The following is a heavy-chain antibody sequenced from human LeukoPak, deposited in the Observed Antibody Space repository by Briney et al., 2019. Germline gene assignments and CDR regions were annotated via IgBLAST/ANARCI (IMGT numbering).Heavy chain of an antibody. D-gene: IGHD3-16*01. J-gene: IGHJ4*02. V-gene: IGHV4-4*07. CDR1: GGSISSYY. CDR3: GRGLFWGSDCSLFY. CDR2: IYSSGNT. Sequence: SETLSLTCTVSGGSISSYYWSWIRQPAGKGLEWLGRIYSSGNTNYNPSLRSRVTMSVDTSNNQFSLRLSSVTAAYTAVYYCGRGLFWGSDCSLFYGGGGPVVAVSS.